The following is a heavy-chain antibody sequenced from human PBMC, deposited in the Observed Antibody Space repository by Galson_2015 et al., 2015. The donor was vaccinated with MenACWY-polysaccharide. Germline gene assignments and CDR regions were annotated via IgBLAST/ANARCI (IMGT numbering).Heavy chain of an antibody. J-gene: IGHJ4*02. CDR1: GGSVHPGESC. CDR3: AREFHY. CDR2: IYPRGNT. Sequence: TLSRACAGAGGSVHPGESCWRWIRRPAGQGVEWIGQIYPRGNTNCNPSLRSRVTISLDTSQNHFSRELNSVTPADTAVYYCAREFHYWGQGTLVTVSS. V-gene: IGHV4-61*09.